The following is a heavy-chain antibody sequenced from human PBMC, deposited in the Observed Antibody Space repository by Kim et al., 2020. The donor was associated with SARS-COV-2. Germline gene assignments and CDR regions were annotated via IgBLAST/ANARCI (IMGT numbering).Heavy chain of an antibody. CDR1: GFIFSDYA. V-gene: IGHV3-64D*06. D-gene: IGHD1-26*01. Sequence: GGSLRLSCTGSGFIFSDYAIHWVRRAPGKGLEYVSATTRSGDGSFYAASVEDRFTVSRDNSKSTLYLQMNSLRLEDTSMYYCVRDGRSYGAVLWGLGTLVIVSS. CDR2: TTRSGDGS. CDR3: VRDGRSYGAVL. J-gene: IGHJ4*02.